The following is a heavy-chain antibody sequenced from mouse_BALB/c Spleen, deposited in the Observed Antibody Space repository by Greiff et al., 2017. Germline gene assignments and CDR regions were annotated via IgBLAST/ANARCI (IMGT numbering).Heavy chain of an antibody. J-gene: IGHJ4*01. CDR2: ISSGGST. V-gene: IGHV5-6-5*01. D-gene: IGHD2-1*01. CDR3: ARGYYGNYGGAMDY. CDR1: GFTFSSYA. Sequence: EVKLVESGGGLVKPGGSLKLSCAASGFTFSSYAMSWVRQTPEKRLEWVASISSGGSTYYPDSVKGRFTISRDNARNILYLQMSSLRSEDTAMYYCARGYYGNYGGAMDYWGQGTSVTVSS.